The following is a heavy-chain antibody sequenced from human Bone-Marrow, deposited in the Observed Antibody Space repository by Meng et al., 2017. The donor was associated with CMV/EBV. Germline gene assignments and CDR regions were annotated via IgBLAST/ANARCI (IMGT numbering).Heavy chain of an antibody. Sequence: QVQRVQSGAEVKKPGSSVKVSCKASGGTFSSYAISWVRQAPGQGLEWMGGIIPIFGTANYAQKFQGRVTITADESTSTAYMELSSLRSEDTAVYYCARDRSIAAAGPASNWFDPWGQGTLVTVSS. V-gene: IGHV1-69*12. J-gene: IGHJ5*02. D-gene: IGHD6-13*01. CDR2: IIPIFGTA. CDR1: GGTFSSYA. CDR3: ARDRSIAAAGPASNWFDP.